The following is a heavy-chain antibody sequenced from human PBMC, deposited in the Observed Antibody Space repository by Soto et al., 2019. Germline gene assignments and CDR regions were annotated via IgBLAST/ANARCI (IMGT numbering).Heavy chain of an antibody. CDR3: ARDPTTVTTAESYMDV. Sequence: VQLVESGGGLVQPGGSLRLSCAASGFTFSSYSMNWVRQAPGKGLEWVSYISSSSSTIYYADSVKGRFTISRDNAKNSLYLQMNSLRAEDTAVYYCARDPTTVTTAESYMDVWGKGTTVTVSS. CDR2: ISSSSSTI. D-gene: IGHD4-17*01. V-gene: IGHV3-48*01. CDR1: GFTFSSYS. J-gene: IGHJ6*03.